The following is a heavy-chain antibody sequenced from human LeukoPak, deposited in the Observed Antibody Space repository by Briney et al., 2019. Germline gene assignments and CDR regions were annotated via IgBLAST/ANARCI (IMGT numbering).Heavy chain of an antibody. Sequence: ASETLSLTCTVSGGSISSGDYYWSWIRQPPGKGLEWIGYIYYSGSTYYNPSLKSRVTISVDTSKNQFSLKLSSVTAADTAVYYCARAQVVISGDAFDIWGQGTMVTVSS. CDR2: IYYSGST. J-gene: IGHJ3*02. V-gene: IGHV4-30-4*01. CDR1: GGSISSGDYY. D-gene: IGHD3-22*01. CDR3: ARAQVVISGDAFDI.